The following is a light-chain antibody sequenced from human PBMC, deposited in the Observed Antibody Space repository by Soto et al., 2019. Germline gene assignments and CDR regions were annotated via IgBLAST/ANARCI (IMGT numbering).Light chain of an antibody. CDR2: KAS. Sequence: DIQMTQSPSTLSASVGDRVTITCRASHSISSWLAWYQQKPGKAPKLLIYKASSLESGVPSRFSGSGSGTEFTLTISSLQPDDFATSYCQQYNSYWTVGQGTKVEIK. J-gene: IGKJ1*01. CDR1: HSISSW. V-gene: IGKV1-5*03. CDR3: QQYNSYWT.